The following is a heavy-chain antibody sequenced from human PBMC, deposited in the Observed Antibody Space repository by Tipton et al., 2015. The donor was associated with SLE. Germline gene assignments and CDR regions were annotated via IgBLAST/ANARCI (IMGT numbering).Heavy chain of an antibody. V-gene: IGHV4-34*01. CDR2: INHSRST. D-gene: IGHD3-22*01. CDR1: GGSFSGYY. CDR3: ARGGGSDYDSSGYYSRDV. J-gene: IGHJ6*02. Sequence: TLSLTCAVYGGSFSGYYWSWIRQPPGKGLEWIGEINHSRSTNYNPSLKSRVTISVDTSKNQFSLKLSSVTAADTAVYYCARGGGSDYDSSGYYSRDVWGQGTTVTGSS.